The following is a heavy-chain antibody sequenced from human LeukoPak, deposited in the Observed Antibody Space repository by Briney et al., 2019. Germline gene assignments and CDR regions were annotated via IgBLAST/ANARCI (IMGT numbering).Heavy chain of an antibody. V-gene: IGHV4-39*07. D-gene: IGHD3-3*01. CDR1: GGSISSSSYY. J-gene: IGHJ6*03. CDR2: IYYSGST. CDR3: ARESDYDFWSGYYPEYMDV. Sequence: SETLSLTCTVSGGSISSSSYYWGWIRQPPGKGLEWIGSIYYSGSTYYNPSLKSRVTISVDTSKNQFSLKLSSVTAADTAVYYCARESDYDFWSGYYPEYMDVWGKGTTVTVSS.